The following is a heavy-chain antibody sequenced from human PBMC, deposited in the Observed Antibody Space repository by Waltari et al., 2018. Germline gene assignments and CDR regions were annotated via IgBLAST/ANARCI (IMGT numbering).Heavy chain of an antibody. Sequence: QVQLVESGGGLVKPGGSLRLSCSASGSTFSYYYMTWIRQAPGKGLEWVSYISSSGSTIYYADSVKGRFTISRDNAKNSLYLQMNSLRAEDTAVYYCARYSTVTTACDYWGQGTLVTVSS. CDR2: ISSSGSTI. J-gene: IGHJ4*02. CDR3: ARYSTVTTACDY. V-gene: IGHV3-11*04. D-gene: IGHD4-4*01. CDR1: GSTFSYYY.